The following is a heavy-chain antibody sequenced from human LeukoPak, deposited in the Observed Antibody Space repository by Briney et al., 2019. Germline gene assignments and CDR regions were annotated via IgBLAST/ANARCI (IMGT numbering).Heavy chain of an antibody. CDR2: IYSGGST. J-gene: IGHJ5*02. V-gene: IGHV3-53*01. CDR3: ARENYYDRNWFDP. CDR1: GFTVSSNY. D-gene: IGHD3-22*01. Sequence: GGSLRLSCAASGFTVSSNYMSWVRQAPGKGLEWVSVIYSGGSTYYPDSVKGRFTISRDNSKNTLYLQMNSLRAEDTAVYYCARENYYDRNWFDPWGQGTLVTVSS.